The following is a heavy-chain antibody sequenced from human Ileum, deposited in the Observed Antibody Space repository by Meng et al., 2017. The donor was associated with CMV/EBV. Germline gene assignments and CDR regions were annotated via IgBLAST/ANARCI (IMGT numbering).Heavy chain of an antibody. D-gene: IGHD5-18*01. CDR1: GFTVTNNY. J-gene: IGHJ4*01. CDR3: TKGHSGDY. Sequence: GESLKISCAASGFTVTNNYVNWARQAPGKGLEWVSVIYAVGGTHYTDSAKGRFTISRDTFRNTVYLQMNSLRTDDTALYYCTKGHSGDYWGHGTLVTVSS. V-gene: IGHV3-66*02. CDR2: IYAVGGT.